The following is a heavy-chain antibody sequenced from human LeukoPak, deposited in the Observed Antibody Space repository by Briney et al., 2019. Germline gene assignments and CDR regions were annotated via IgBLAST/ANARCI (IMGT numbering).Heavy chain of an antibody. D-gene: IGHD6-13*01. Sequence: ASVKVSCKASGYTFTSYAMNWVRQAPGQGLEWMGWINTNTGNPTYAQGFTGRFVFSLDTSVSTAYLQISSLKAEDTAVYYCARVGYSSSWYQPQLCFDYWGQGTLVTVSS. CDR3: ARVGYSSSWYQPQLCFDY. CDR2: INTNTGNP. J-gene: IGHJ4*02. CDR1: GYTFTSYA. V-gene: IGHV7-4-1*02.